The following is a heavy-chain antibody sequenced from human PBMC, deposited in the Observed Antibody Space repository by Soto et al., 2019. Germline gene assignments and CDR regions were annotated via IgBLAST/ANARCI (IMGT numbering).Heavy chain of an antibody. CDR1: GFTFDDYA. D-gene: IGHD6-13*01. V-gene: IGHV3-9*01. Sequence: GGSLRLSCAASGFTFDDYAMHWVRQAPGKGLEWVSGISWNSGSIGYADSVKGRFTISRDNAKNSLYLQMNSLRAEDTALYYCAKDIHRLYSSSWYPWFDPWGQGTLVTVSS. J-gene: IGHJ5*02. CDR2: ISWNSGSI. CDR3: AKDIHRLYSSSWYPWFDP.